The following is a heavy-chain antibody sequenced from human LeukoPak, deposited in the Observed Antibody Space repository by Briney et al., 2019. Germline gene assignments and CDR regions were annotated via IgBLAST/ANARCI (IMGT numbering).Heavy chain of an antibody. CDR3: ARLRFLLVGGENMGLD. Sequence: PSETLSLTCAVYGGSFNDYCWSWIRQSPGKGLEWIGEINHGGSTNYNPSLKSRVTISVDTSKNQFSLKLSSVTAADTAVYYCARLRFLLVGGENMGLDWGQGTLVTVSS. D-gene: IGHD4/OR15-4a*01. CDR2: INHGGST. J-gene: IGHJ4*02. CDR1: GGSFNDYC. V-gene: IGHV4-34*01.